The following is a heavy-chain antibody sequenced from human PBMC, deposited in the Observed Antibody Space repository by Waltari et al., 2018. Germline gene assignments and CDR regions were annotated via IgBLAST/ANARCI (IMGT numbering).Heavy chain of an antibody. Sequence: QVQLVQSGAEVKKPGASVKVSCKASGYTFTGYYMHWVRQAPGQGLAWMGGINPNSGGTNYAQKFQGRVTMTRDTSISTAYMELSRLRSDDTAVYYCARADDYGRNWFDPWGQGTLVTVSS. J-gene: IGHJ5*02. D-gene: IGHD4-17*01. CDR1: GYTFTGYY. CDR2: INPNSGGT. V-gene: IGHV1-2*02. CDR3: ARADDYGRNWFDP.